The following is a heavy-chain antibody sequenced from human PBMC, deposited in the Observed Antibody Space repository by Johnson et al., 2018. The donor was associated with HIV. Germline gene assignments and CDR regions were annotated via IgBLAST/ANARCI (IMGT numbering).Heavy chain of an antibody. CDR1: GFTFSSYA. Sequence: VQLVESGGGVVQPGRSLRLSCAASGFTFSSYAMHWVRQAPGKGLEWVAVISYDGSNKYYADSVKGRFTISRDNSKNTLYLQMNSLRAEDTALYYCARSDGWGDAFDIWGQGTMVTVSS. J-gene: IGHJ3*02. V-gene: IGHV3-30*04. CDR2: ISYDGSNK. D-gene: IGHD3-10*01. CDR3: ARSDGWGDAFDI.